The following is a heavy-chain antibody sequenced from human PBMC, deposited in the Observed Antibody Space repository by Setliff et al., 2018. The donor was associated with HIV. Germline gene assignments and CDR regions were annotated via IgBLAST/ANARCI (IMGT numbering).Heavy chain of an antibody. CDR1: GYSFSSYW. CDR3: AKDSEFFPVPDRSGYMDY. J-gene: IGHJ4*02. V-gene: IGHV5-51*01. Sequence: GESLKISCKGSGYSFSSYWIGWVRQMPGKGLEWMGIIFPGDSDTRYSPSFQGQVTISADKSITTAYLQWSSLRAEDTAVYYCAKDSEFFPVPDRSGYMDYWGQGTPVTVSS. CDR2: IFPGDSDT. D-gene: IGHD5-12*01.